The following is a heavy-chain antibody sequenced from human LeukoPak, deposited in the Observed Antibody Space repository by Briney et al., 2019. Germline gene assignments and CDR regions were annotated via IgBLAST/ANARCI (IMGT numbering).Heavy chain of an antibody. Sequence: PGGSLRLSCAASGFTFRDYYMSWIRQAPGKGLEWVSAISGSGGSTYYADSVKGRFTISRDNSKNTLYLQMNSLRAEDTAVYYCAKNTGSYDFWSGYYTGESWFDPWGQGTLVTVSS. CDR3: AKNTGSYDFWSGYYTGESWFDP. D-gene: IGHD3-3*01. CDR1: GFTFRDYY. CDR2: ISGSGGST. J-gene: IGHJ5*02. V-gene: IGHV3-23*01.